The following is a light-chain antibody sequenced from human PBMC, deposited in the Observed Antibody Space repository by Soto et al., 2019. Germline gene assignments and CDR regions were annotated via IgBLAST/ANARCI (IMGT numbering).Light chain of an antibody. V-gene: IGKV1-5*01. CDR1: QSVSTN. Sequence: MTQSPATLSVSPGERATLSCRASQSVSTNLAWYQQKPGKAPKLLTYDASSLESGVPSRFSGSGSGTEFTLTISSLQPDDFATYYCQQYNSYWTFGQGTKVDIK. J-gene: IGKJ1*01. CDR2: DAS. CDR3: QQYNSYWT.